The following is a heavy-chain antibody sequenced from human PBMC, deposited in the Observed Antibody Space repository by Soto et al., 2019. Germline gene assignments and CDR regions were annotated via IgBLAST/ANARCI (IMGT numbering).Heavy chain of an antibody. CDR1: GYTFTSYG. CDR2: TSAYNGNA. D-gene: IGHD6-13*01. V-gene: IGHV1-18*01. Sequence: ASVKVSCKASGYTFTSYGISWVRQAPGQGLGWMGWTSAYNGNANYAQKLQGRVTMTTDTSTSTAYMELRSLRSDDTAVYYCARRAAANWFDPWGQGTLVTVSS. CDR3: ARRAAANWFDP. J-gene: IGHJ5*02.